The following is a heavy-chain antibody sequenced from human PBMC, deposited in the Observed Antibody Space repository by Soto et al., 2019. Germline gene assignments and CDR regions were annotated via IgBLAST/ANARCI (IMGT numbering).Heavy chain of an antibody. Sequence: LGGSLRLSCAASGFIVSSRYMSWVRQAPGKGLEWVSVIYDDGRTDYTDSVKGRFIISRDNSRNTLYLQMNSLRAEDTAVYYCASGGPYSSGCLDYWGRGTQVTVSS. V-gene: IGHV3-53*01. CDR1: GFIVSSRY. CDR2: IYDDGRT. CDR3: ASGGPYSSGCLDY. J-gene: IGHJ4*02. D-gene: IGHD6-19*01.